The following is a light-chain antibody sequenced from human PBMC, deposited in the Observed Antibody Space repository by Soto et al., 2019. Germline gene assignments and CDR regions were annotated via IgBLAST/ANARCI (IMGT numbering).Light chain of an antibody. CDR2: SNN. CDR1: SSNIGSNY. J-gene: IGLJ1*01. Sequence: QSVLTQPPPASGTPGQRVTISCSGSSSNIGSNYVYWYQQLPGTAPKLLIYSNNQRPSGVPDRFSGSKSGTSASLAISGLRSEDEADYYCAAWDDSLSVYVFGTGTKVTVL. CDR3: AAWDDSLSVYV. V-gene: IGLV1-47*02.